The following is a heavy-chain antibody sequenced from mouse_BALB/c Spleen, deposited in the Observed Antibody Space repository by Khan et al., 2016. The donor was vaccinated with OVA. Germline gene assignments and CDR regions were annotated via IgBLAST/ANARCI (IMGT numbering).Heavy chain of an antibody. CDR1: GFSLSRYN. D-gene: IGHD2-14*01. CDR3: ARSYYRYDGYYAMDY. V-gene: IGHV2-6-4*01. CDR2: IWGGGGT. J-gene: IGHJ4*01. Sequence: VQLQQSGPGLVAPSQSLSITCTVSGFSLSRYNIHWVRQPPGKGLEWLGMIWGGGGTDYNSTLKSRLSISKDNSKSQVFLKMNRLQNEDSAKYYCARSYYRYDGYYAMDYWGQGTSVTVSS.